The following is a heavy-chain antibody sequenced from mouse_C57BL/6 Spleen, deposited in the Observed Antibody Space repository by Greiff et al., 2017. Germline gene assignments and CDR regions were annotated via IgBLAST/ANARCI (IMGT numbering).Heavy chain of an antibody. D-gene: IGHD2-5*01. V-gene: IGHV1-64*01. CDR2: IHPNSGST. J-gene: IGHJ2*01. CDR3: ARWSNSRLDY. Sequence: QVQLQQPGAELVKPGASVKLSCKASGYTFTSYWMHWVKQRPGQGLEWLGMIHPNSGSTNYNEKFKSKATLTVDKSSSTAYMQLSSLTSEDSAVYYCARWSNSRLDYWGQGTTLTVSS. CDR1: GYTFTSYW.